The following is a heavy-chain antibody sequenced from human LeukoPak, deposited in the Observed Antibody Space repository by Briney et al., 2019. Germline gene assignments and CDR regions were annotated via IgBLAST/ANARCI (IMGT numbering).Heavy chain of an antibody. CDR2: VGGSGGNT. V-gene: IGHV3-23*01. CDR3: TKGGVVSAFGY. D-gene: IGHD3-22*01. CDR1: GFSFGTYA. Sequence: PAGGSLRLSCAASGFSFGTYAMTWVRQAPGKGLECVSTVGGSGGNTYYTDSVKGRFTISRDNSKNTLFLQMSSLRAEDTALYYCTKGGVVSAFGYWGQGVLVTVSS. J-gene: IGHJ4*02.